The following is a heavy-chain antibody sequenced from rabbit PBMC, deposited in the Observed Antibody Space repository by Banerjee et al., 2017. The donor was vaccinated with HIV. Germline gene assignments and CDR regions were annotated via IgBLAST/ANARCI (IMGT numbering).Heavy chain of an antibody. Sequence: QEQLEESGGGLVQPEGSLTLTCTASGFSFSSGYYIGWVRQAPGKGLEWITCIGVSSGSTHYASWAKGRFTISKTSSTTVTLQMTSLTAADTATYFCARDAGYAGSNLWGQGTLVTVS. D-gene: IGHD4-2*01. J-gene: IGHJ4*01. CDR2: IGVSSGST. CDR1: GFSFSSGYY. CDR3: ARDAGYAGSNL. V-gene: IGHV1S45*01.